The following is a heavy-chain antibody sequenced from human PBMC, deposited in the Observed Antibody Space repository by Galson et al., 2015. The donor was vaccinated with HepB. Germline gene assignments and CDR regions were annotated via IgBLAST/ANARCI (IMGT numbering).Heavy chain of an antibody. J-gene: IGHJ4*02. V-gene: IGHV3-23*01. CDR2: ITSSGGNS. D-gene: IGHD2-15*01. Sequence: SLRLSCAASGLSFTRYAMTWVRQAPGKGLEWVSSITSSGGNSYYTDSVKGRFTVSRDNSKNTLLLQLNSLRAEDTAMYFCAKDGIMVANNPYHFHYWGQGTLVTVSS. CDR3: AKDGIMVANNPYHFHY. CDR1: GLSFTRYA.